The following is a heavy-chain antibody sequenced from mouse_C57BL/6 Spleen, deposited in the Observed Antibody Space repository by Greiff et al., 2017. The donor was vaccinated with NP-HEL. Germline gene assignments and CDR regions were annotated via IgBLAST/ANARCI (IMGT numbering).Heavy chain of an antibody. CDR3: ARSSTGAWFAY. V-gene: IGHV1-59*01. CDR2: IDPSDSYT. CDR1: GYTFTSYW. Sequence: QVQLQQPGAELVRPGTSVKLSCKASGYTFTSYWMHWVKQRPGQGLEWIGVIDPSDSYTNYNQKFKGKATLTVDTSSSTAYMQLSSLTSEDSAVYYCARSSTGAWFAYWGQGTLVTVSA. J-gene: IGHJ3*01. D-gene: IGHD4-1*02.